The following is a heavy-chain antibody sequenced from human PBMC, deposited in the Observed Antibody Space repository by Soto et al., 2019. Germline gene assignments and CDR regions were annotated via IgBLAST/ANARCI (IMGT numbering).Heavy chain of an antibody. CDR3: AKFESGVSGPIDY. CDR1: VFPFGANA. CDR2: LSNTGRRT. D-gene: IGHD1-26*01. Sequence: GGSLRLSCVVSVFPFGANAMSWVRQAPGKGLEWVSGLSNTGRRTSYADSVKGRFNISRDNSENTVYLQMNSLRAEDTALYYCAKFESGVSGPIDYWGQGSLVTVSS. J-gene: IGHJ4*02. V-gene: IGHV3-23*01.